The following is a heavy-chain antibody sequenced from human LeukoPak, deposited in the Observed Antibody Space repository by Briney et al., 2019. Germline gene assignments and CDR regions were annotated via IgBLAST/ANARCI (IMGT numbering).Heavy chain of an antibody. CDR1: GGSISSYY. J-gene: IGHJ4*02. V-gene: IGHV4-59*01. D-gene: IGHD2-15*01. Sequence: SETLSLTCTVSGGSISSYYWSWIRQPPGKGLEWIGYIYYSGSTNYNPSLKSRVTISVDTSKNQFSLKLSSVTAADTAVYYCARVVVAASRHIDYWGQGTLVTVSS. CDR3: ARVVVAASRHIDY. CDR2: IYYSGST.